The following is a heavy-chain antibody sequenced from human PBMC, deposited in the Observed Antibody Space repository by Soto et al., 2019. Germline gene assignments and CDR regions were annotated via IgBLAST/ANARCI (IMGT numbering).Heavy chain of an antibody. D-gene: IGHD2-15*01. CDR2: ISYDGSNE. Sequence: PGGSLRLSCAASGFTFSHYGMHWVRQAPGKGLEWVALISYDGSNEHYADSVRGRFTISRDNSKYTLYLQMNSLTAEDTAVYYCAKISILGYCSGGSCYGAAFDIWGQGTMVTVS. CDR3: AKISILGYCSGGSCYGAAFDI. V-gene: IGHV3-30*18. CDR1: GFTFSHYG. J-gene: IGHJ3*02.